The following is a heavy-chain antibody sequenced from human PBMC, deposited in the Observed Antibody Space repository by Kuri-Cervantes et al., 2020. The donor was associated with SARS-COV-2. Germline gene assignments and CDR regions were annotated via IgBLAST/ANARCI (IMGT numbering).Heavy chain of an antibody. J-gene: IGHJ6*03. Sequence: ASVKVSCKASGYTFTSFYLHWVRQAPGQGLEWMAIISPIVGDTTYAQRFRDRVSVTKDTSTSTVYMELRSLRSEDTAVYYCAVGADTAAPNSYYYYYMDVWGKGTTVTVSS. CDR2: ISPIVGDT. V-gene: IGHV1-46*01. CDR3: AVGADTAAPNSYYYYYMDV. D-gene: IGHD5-18*01. CDR1: GYTFTSFY.